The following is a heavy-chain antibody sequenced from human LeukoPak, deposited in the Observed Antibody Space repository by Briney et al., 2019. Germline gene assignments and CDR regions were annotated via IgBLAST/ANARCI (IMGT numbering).Heavy chain of an antibody. D-gene: IGHD3-22*01. CDR3: ARRDYYDSSGFDY. CDR1: GGAFGGYF. V-gene: IGHV4-34*01. CDR2: INHSGST. Sequence: SETLSLTCAVDGGAFGGYFWSWIRQPPGKGLEWIGEINHSGSTNYKPSLESRVTISVDTSKNQFSLKLSSVTAADTAVYYCARRDYYDSSGFDYWGQGTLVTVSS. J-gene: IGHJ4*02.